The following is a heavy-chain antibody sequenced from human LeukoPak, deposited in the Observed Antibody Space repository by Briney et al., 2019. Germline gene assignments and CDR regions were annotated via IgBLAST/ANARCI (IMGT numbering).Heavy chain of an antibody. CDR2: FLSSGGNT. D-gene: IGHD5-24*01. CDR1: GFPFSVYP. J-gene: IGHJ4*02. CDR3: AKDGIGRDGYWEFDY. Sequence: QSGGSLRLSCAASGFPFSVYPMSWLRHAPGRALECLGGFLSSGGNTYYADSVKGRFTISRDNSKNTLYLQVNSLRVEDTAVYYCAKDGIGRDGYWEFDYWGQGTLVTVSS. V-gene: IGHV3-23*01.